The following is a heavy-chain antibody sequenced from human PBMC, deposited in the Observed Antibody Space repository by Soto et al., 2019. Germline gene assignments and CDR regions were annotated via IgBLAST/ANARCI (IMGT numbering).Heavy chain of an antibody. V-gene: IGHV4-30-2*01. CDR3: ARVERSLSTPFAYGMDV. CDR2: IYHTGNT. CDR1: GGSINSGGYS. D-gene: IGHD2-2*01. J-gene: IGHJ6*02. Sequence: QLQLQESGSGLVKPSQTLSLTCTVSGGSINSGGYSWIWIRQPPGKGLGWIGYIYHTGNTFYNPSLQSRVTISVDPSTKQFSLSLGSVTAADTAMYYCARVERSLSTPFAYGMDVWGQGTTVTVSS.